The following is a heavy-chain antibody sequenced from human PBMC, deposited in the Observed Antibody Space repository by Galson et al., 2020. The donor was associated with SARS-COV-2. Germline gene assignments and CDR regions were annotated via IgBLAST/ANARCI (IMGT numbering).Heavy chain of an antibody. Sequence: GGSLRLSCVASGFSFSSYWMSWVRQAPGKGLEWVASIKQDGGETFYVDSVRGRFTISRDNAKNSLYLQMNSLRAEDTAVYYCARDGVAVAVYYWGQGSQVTVSS. J-gene: IGHJ4*02. D-gene: IGHD6-19*01. CDR3: ARDGVAVAVYY. V-gene: IGHV3-7*01. CDR1: GFSFSSYW. CDR2: IKQDGGET.